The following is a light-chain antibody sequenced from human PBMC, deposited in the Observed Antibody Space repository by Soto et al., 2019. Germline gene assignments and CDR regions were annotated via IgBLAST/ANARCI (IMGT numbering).Light chain of an antibody. J-gene: IGLJ1*01. CDR3: SSYATSILEV. V-gene: IGLV2-14*03. CDR1: SSDVGGYNF. CDR2: DVS. Sequence: QSVLTQPASVSGSPGQSITISCTGTSSDVGGYNFVSWYQQHPGKAPKLMIYDVSNRPSGVSDRFSGSKSGNTAFLTIFGLQAEDEADYYCSSYATSILEVFGTGTKVTVL.